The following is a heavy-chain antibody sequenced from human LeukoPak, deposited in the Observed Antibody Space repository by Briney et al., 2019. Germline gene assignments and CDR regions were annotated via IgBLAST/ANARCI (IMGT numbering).Heavy chain of an antibody. CDR1: GYSFTSYW. V-gene: IGHV5-51*01. J-gene: IGHJ4*02. Sequence: GESLQISCKGSGYSFTSYWIGWVRQMPGKGLEWMGIIYPGDSDTRYSPSFQGQVTISADKSISTAYLQWSSLKASDTAMYYCASSPYSYYDFWSGYYAYWGQGTLVTVSS. D-gene: IGHD3-3*01. CDR2: IYPGDSDT. CDR3: ASSPYSYYDFWSGYYAY.